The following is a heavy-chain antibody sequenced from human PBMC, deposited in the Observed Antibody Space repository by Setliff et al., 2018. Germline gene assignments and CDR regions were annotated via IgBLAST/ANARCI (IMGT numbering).Heavy chain of an antibody. CDR2: IKQGGSEE. CDR3: ASSSGGNYEAYFDY. D-gene: IGHD2-15*01. CDR1: GFKFNTYW. V-gene: IGHV3-7*01. Sequence: GGSLRLSCAASGFKFNTYWMSWVRQAPGKGLEWVANIKQGGSEEHYVDSVKGRFTISRDNAKNSLYLQMNSLSPEDTALYYCASSSGGNYEAYFDYWGQGTLVTVSS. J-gene: IGHJ4*02.